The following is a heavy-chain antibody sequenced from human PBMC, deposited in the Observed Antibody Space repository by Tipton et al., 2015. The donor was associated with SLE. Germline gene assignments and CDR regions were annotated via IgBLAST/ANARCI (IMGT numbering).Heavy chain of an antibody. CDR1: GYTFTNYG. J-gene: IGHJ4*02. CDR2: ISGDNDNT. D-gene: IGHD4-23*01. Sequence: QLVQSGAEVKKPGASVKVSCKASGYTFTNYGISWVRQAPGQGLEWMGWISGDNDNTNYAQRLQGRVTMTTDTSTSTAYMELRSLTCDDTAVYYCARSVGGNGPDCWGQGTLVTVSS. CDR3: ARSVGGNGPDC. V-gene: IGHV1-18*01.